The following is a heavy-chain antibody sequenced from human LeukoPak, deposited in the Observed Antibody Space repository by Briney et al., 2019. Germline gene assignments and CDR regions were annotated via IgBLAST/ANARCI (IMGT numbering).Heavy chain of an antibody. V-gene: IGHV3-7*01. CDR3: ARRPSFDY. J-gene: IGHJ4*02. CDR1: RFTFSSYW. Sequence: GGSLRLSCAASRFTFSSYWMSWVRQAPGKGLEWVASIKQDGSEKYYVDSVKGRFTISRDNAKNSLYLQMNSQRAEDTAVYYCARRPSFDYWGQGTLVTASS. CDR2: IKQDGSEK.